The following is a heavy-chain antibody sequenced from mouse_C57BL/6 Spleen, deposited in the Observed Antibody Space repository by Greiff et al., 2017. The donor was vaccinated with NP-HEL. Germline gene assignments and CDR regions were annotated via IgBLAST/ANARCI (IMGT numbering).Heavy chain of an antibody. CDR2: IDPETGGT. CDR3: TRKDYYGSTPWFAY. J-gene: IGHJ3*01. Sequence: QVQLQQSGAELVRPGASVTLSCKASGYTFTDYEMHWVKQTPVHGLEWIGAIDPETGGTAYNQKFKGKAILTADTSSSTAYMELRSLTSEDSAVYYCTRKDYYGSTPWFAYWGQGTLVTVSA. D-gene: IGHD1-1*01. V-gene: IGHV1-15*01. CDR1: GYTFTDYE.